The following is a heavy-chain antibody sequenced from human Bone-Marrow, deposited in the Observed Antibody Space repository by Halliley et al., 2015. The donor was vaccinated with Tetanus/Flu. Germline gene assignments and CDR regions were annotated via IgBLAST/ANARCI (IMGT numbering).Heavy chain of an antibody. CDR3: ARQYAYFDY. J-gene: IGHJ4*02. Sequence: PGKGRGGFGEHNHGGSPTYTPSPKSRVTLSVATSKGRFSRRLSSVPAADTAVYYCARQYAYFDYWGQGTLVTVSS. CDR2: HNHGGSP. V-gene: IGHV4-34*01.